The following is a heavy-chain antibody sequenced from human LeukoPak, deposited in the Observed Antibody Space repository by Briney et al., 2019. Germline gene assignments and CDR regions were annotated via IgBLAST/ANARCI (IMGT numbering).Heavy chain of an antibody. CDR3: AKNEDYGVNYYGMDV. CDR1: GFTFSSYA. Sequence: GVSLRLSCAASGFTFSSYAMSWVRQAPGKGLEWVSAISGSGGSTYYADSVKGRFTISRDNSKNTLYLQMNSLRAEDTAVYYCAKNEDYGVNYYGMDVWGQGTTVTVSS. D-gene: IGHD4-17*01. V-gene: IGHV3-23*01. CDR2: ISGSGGST. J-gene: IGHJ6*02.